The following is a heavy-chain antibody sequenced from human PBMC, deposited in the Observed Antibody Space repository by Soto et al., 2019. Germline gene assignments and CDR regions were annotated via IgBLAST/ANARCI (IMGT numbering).Heavy chain of an antibody. Sequence: AGGSLRLSCAASGFTFGDYYMSWIRQAPGKGLEWVSYIGTRGNTKYYADSVRGRFTISRDNAKNSLYLQMNSLRADDTAVYYCARDGTEYYGEYYDYWGQGIPVTVSS. J-gene: IGHJ4*02. CDR3: ARDGTEYYGEYYDY. V-gene: IGHV3-11*01. CDR1: GFTFGDYY. D-gene: IGHD4-17*01. CDR2: IGTRGNTK.